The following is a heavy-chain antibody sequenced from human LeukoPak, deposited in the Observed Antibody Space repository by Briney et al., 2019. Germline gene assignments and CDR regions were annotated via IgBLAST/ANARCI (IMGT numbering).Heavy chain of an antibody. J-gene: IGHJ4*02. CDR2: IYTSGST. Sequence: SETLSLTCTVSGGSISSYYWSWIRQPPGKGLEWIGYIYTSGSTNYNPSLKSRVTISVDTSKNQFSLRLTSVTAADTAVYYCARSYDTSGYYYYFDYWGQGTLVTVSS. D-gene: IGHD3-22*01. CDR1: GGSISSYY. V-gene: IGHV4-4*09. CDR3: ARSYDTSGYYYYFDY.